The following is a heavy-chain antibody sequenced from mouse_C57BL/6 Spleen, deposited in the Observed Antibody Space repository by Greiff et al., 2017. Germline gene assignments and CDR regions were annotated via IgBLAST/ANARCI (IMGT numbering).Heavy chain of an antibody. V-gene: IGHV1-42*01. D-gene: IGHD1-1*01. CDR2: INPSTGGT. Sequence: VQLQQSEPELVKPGASVKISCKASGYSFTGYYMNWVKQSPEKSLEWIGEINPSTGGTTYNQKFKAKATLTVDKSSSTAYMQLKSLTSEDSAVYYCARWSPDYYGSSYDYWGQGTTLTVSS. CDR3: ARWSPDYYGSSYDY. J-gene: IGHJ2*01. CDR1: GYSFTGYY.